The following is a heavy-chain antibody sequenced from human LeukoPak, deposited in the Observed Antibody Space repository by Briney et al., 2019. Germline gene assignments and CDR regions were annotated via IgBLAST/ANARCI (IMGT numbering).Heavy chain of an antibody. CDR2: TYYRSKWRN. V-gene: IGHV6-1*01. CDR1: GDIFSINTVG. CDR3: ARWGHEQGDFDI. Sequence: SHTLSLTCAISGDIFSINTVGWNWIRQSPSTALDGLGRTYYRSKWRNDYAVSWRSRISINPDTSKNQVSLKLNSVLPEDTAVYYCARWGHEQGDFDIWGQGTMVTVSS. J-gene: IGHJ3*02. D-gene: IGHD3-16*01.